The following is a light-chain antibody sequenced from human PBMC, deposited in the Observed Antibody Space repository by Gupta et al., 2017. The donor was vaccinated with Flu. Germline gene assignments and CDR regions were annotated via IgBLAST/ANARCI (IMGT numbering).Light chain of an antibody. CDR1: NLGMKS. CDR2: DDD. J-gene: IGLJ3*02. CDR3: QVSFSGGEYRV. Sequence: SYVLTQPPSVSVAPGQTASLTWGGDNLGMKSVHWYQQKPGQAPVLVVYDDDDRPSGIPDRFSGSNSRNTATLTISGVEAGDEADYYCQVSFSGGEYRVFGGGTKLTVL. V-gene: IGLV3-21*02.